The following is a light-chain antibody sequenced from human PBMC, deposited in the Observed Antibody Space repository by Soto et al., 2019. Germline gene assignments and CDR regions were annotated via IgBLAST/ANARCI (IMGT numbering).Light chain of an antibody. CDR2: AAS. CDR1: QTMSNT. V-gene: IGKV3-15*01. J-gene: IGKJ4*01. Sequence: VMMQSPATLSVSPADKVALSCRANQTMSNTADWYQQKPCQGPRLLIYAASTRATCVSARFSGSGSGTEFTLTISILQSEDFATYYCRKLNSYPSLPFGGGTKADNK. CDR3: RKLNSYPSLP.